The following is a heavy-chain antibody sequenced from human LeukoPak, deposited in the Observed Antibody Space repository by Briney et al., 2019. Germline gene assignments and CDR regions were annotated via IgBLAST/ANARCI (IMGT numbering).Heavy chain of an antibody. D-gene: IGHD3-10*01. CDR3: ARAYYSGAGRNSFDI. J-gene: IGHJ3*02. CDR1: DGSISSSTYF. V-gene: IGHV4-39*07. CDR2: IYDTGST. Sequence: SETLSLTCTVSDGSISSSTYFWGWIRQPPGKGLVWIGNIYDTGSTYYNPSLKSQVTISVDRSNNQFSLKLNSVTAADTALYYCARAYYSGAGRNSFDIWGQGTMVTVSS.